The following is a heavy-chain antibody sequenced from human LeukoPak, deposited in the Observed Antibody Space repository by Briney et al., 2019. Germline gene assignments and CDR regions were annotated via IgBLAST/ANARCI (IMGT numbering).Heavy chain of an antibody. CDR1: GGSISSGSYY. V-gene: IGHV4-61*02. CDR2: IYTSGST. D-gene: IGHD6-13*01. Sequence: PSETLSLTCTVSGGSISSGSYYWSWIRQPAGKGLEWIGRIYTSGSTNYNPSLKSRVTISVDTSKNQFSLKLSSVTAADTAVYYCARGFIAAAGTLFDPWGQGTLVTVSS. J-gene: IGHJ5*02. CDR3: ARGFIAAAGTLFDP.